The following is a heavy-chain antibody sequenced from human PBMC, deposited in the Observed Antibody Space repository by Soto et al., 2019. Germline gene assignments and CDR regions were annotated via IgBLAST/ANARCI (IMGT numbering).Heavy chain of an antibody. CDR1: GGSFSGYY. Sequence: SETLSLTCAVYGGSFSGYYWSWIRQAPGKGLEWIGEINHSGGTNYNPSLKSRVTISVDTSKNQFSLKLSSVTAADTAVYYCARGVWGYYGSGSYYNNFDYWSQGTLVTVSS. V-gene: IGHV4-34*01. CDR3: ARGVWGYYGSGSYYNNFDY. J-gene: IGHJ4*02. D-gene: IGHD3-10*01. CDR2: INHSGGT.